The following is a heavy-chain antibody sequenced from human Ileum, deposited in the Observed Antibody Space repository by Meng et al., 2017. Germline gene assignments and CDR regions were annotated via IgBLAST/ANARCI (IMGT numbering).Heavy chain of an antibody. Sequence: GGSLRLSCAASGFTFHNYLMHWVRQVPGKGLVWVSRISSDGGTTHYADSVKGRFTISRDNAKNTLYLQMNSLRVEDTALYYCVRDKDGYNYWGQGTLVTVSS. V-gene: IGHV3-74*01. D-gene: IGHD5-24*01. J-gene: IGHJ4*02. CDR2: ISSDGGTT. CDR1: GFTFHNYL. CDR3: VRDKDGYNY.